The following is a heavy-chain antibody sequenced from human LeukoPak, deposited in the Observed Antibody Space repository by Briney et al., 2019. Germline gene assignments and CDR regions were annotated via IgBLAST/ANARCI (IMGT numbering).Heavy chain of an antibody. CDR2: MNPNSGNT. V-gene: IGHV1-8*01. CDR1: RHIFPSYD. J-gene: IGHJ4*02. Sequence: SEKLSCNPSRHIFPSYDINWVRHATGQGLEWMGWMNPNSGNTGYAQKFQGRVTMTRNTSISTDYIELSSLRSDDTAVYYCASLDWESGNDYWGQGTLVTVSS. D-gene: IGHD3/OR15-3a*01. CDR3: ASLDWESGNDY.